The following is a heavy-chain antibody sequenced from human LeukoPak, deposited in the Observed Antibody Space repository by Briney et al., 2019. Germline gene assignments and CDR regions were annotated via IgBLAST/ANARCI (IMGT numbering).Heavy chain of an antibody. CDR1: GFTFSSYS. CDR2: ISSSSSYI. J-gene: IGHJ3*01. Sequence: GGSLRLSCAASGFTFSSYSMNWVRQAPGKGLEWVSSISSSSSYIYYAESVKGRFTISRDHDKNSLYLQMNSLRAEETAVYYCSRDNVWGQGTMVTVSS. CDR3: SRDNV. V-gene: IGHV3-21*01.